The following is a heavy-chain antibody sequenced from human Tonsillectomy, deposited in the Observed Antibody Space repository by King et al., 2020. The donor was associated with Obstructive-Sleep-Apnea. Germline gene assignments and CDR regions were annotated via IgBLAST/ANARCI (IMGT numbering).Heavy chain of an antibody. CDR3: GRVWFGDLFIDY. CDR1: GFTFGDYG. J-gene: IGHJ4*02. V-gene: IGHV3-49*03. D-gene: IGHD3-10*01. CDR2: IRNKPYGGTT. Sequence: VQLVESGGGLVQPGRSLRLSCTASGFTFGDYGMSWFRQAPGKGLEWVGFIRNKPYGGTTEYAASVKGRFNISRDDSKSIAYLQMNSLKTEDTAVFYCGRVWFGDLFIDYWGQGTLVTVSS.